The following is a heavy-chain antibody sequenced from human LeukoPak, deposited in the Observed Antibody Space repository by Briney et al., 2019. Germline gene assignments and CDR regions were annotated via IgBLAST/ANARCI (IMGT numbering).Heavy chain of an antibody. CDR1: GYTFTGYY. J-gene: IGHJ5*02. D-gene: IGHD3-10*01. CDR2: INPNSGGT. Sequence: ASVKVSCKASGYTFTGYYMHWVRQAPGQGLEWMGWINPNSGGTNYAQKFQGRVTMTRDTSISTAYMELSRLRSDDTAVYYCARLITMVRAVITWSDPWGQGTLVTVSS. V-gene: IGHV1-2*02. CDR3: ARLITMVRAVITWSDP.